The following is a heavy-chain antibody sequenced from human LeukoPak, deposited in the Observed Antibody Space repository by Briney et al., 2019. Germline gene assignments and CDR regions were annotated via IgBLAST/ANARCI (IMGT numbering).Heavy chain of an antibody. D-gene: IGHD1-26*01. Sequence: GGSLRLSCAASGFIFSSYWMSWVRQAPGKGLEWVANIKQDGSEKYYVDSVKGRFTISRDNAKNSLYLQMNSLRVEDTAVYYCARDPYSGTYGNTYYYYMDVWGKGTTVTISS. CDR3: ARDPYSGTYGNTYYYYMDV. CDR1: GFIFSSYW. CDR2: IKQDGSEK. J-gene: IGHJ6*03. V-gene: IGHV3-7*01.